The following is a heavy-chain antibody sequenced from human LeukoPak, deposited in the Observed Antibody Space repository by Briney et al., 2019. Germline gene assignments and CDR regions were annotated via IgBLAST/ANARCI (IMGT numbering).Heavy chain of an antibody. D-gene: IGHD4-17*01. CDR2: ISGGGDST. Sequence: GGSLRLSCAASGFTFSSYAMSWVRQAPGKGLEWVSAISGGGDSTYYADSVKGRFTISRDNSYNTLYLQMNSLRAEDTAAYYCAKGATVTNLNWYFDLWGRGTLVTVSS. CDR3: AKGATVTNLNWYFDL. CDR1: GFTFSSYA. J-gene: IGHJ2*01. V-gene: IGHV3-23*01.